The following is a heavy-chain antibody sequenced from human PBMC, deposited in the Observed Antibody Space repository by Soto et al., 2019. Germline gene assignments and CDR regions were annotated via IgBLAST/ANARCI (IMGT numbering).Heavy chain of an antibody. CDR3: ARDLWLERSHPGAFDI. CDR1: GYTFTSYG. J-gene: IGHJ3*02. CDR2: ISAYKGNT. D-gene: IGHD1-1*01. V-gene: IGHV1-18*01. Sequence: ASVKVSCKASGYTFTSYGISWVRQAPGQGLEWMGWISAYKGNTNYAQKHQGRVTMTTDTSTSTAYMELRSLRSDDTALYYCARDLWLERSHPGAFDIWGQGTMVTVSS.